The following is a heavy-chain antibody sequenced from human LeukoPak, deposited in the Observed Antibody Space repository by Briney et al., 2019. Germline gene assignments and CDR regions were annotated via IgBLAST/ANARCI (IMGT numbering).Heavy chain of an antibody. CDR2: MYPAGRT. CDR3: AELGITMIGGV. V-gene: IGHV3-66*01. Sequence: GGSLRLSCAASGFSISGNFMSWVRQAPGKGLEWVSVMYPAGRTDYGDSVQGRFTISRDNAKNSLYLQMNSLRAEDSAVYYYAELGITMIGGVWGKGTTVTISS. J-gene: IGHJ6*04. CDR1: GFSISGNF. D-gene: IGHD3-10*02.